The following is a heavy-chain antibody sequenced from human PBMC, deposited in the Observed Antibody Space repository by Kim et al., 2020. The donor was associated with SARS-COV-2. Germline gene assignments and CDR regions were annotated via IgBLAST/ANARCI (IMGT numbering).Heavy chain of an antibody. CDR2: ISGSGGST. CDR3: AKDPKPRYYYGSGSYRWFDP. Sequence: GGSLRLSCAASGFTFSSYAMSWVRQAPGKGLEWVSAISGSGGSTYYADSVKGRFTISRDNSKNTLYLQMNSLRAEDTAVYYCAKDPKPRYYYGSGSYRWFDPWGQGTLVTVSS. V-gene: IGHV3-23*01. CDR1: GFTFSSYA. D-gene: IGHD3-10*01. J-gene: IGHJ5*02.